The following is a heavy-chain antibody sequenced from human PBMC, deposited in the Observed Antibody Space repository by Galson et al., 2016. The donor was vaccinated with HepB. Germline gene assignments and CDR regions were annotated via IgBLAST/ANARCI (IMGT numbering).Heavy chain of an antibody. CDR1: GGTFSNYA. V-gene: IGHV1-69*13. D-gene: IGHD3-22*01. CDR2: IIPMFGTT. Sequence: SVKVSCKASGGTFSNYAISWVRQAPGQGLEWMGGIIPMFGTTNYAQKFQDRVLITADESTSTAYMELSSLRSEDTAVYYCARVPRHYESSGDPYWYFDVWGRGILVTVSS. CDR3: ARVPRHYESSGDPYWYFDV. J-gene: IGHJ2*01.